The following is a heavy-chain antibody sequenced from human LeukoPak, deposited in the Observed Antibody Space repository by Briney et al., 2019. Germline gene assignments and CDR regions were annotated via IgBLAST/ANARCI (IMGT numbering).Heavy chain of an antibody. Sequence: GASVKVSCKASGYTFTLYYIHWVRQAPGRGLEWMGSVNPINGDTNYAPKFQGRVTLTTDTSINTAYMEVNRLTYDDAAVYYCARGRWADKFDPWGQGTLVTVSS. CDR2: VNPINGDT. V-gene: IGHV1-2*02. D-gene: IGHD3-16*01. CDR1: GYTFTLYY. J-gene: IGHJ5*02. CDR3: ARGRWADKFDP.